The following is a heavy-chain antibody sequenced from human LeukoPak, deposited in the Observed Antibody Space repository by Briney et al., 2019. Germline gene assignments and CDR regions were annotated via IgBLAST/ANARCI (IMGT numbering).Heavy chain of an antibody. CDR2: INPNSGGT. D-gene: IGHD3-10*01. CDR3: ARDRLAIYGSGSYNY. CDR1: GYTFTGYY. J-gene: IGHJ4*02. Sequence: GASVKVSCKASGYTFTGYYMHWVRQAPGQGLEWMGRINPNSGGTNYAQKFQGRVTMTRVTSISTAYMELSRLRSDGTAVYYCARDRLAIYGSGSYNYWGQGTLVTVSS. V-gene: IGHV1-2*06.